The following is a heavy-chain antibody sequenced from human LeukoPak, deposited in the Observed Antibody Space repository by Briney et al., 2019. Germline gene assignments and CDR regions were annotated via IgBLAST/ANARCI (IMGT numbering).Heavy chain of an antibody. Sequence: PSETLSLTCTVSGYSISSGYYWGWIRQPPGKGLAWIGSIYHSGSTYYNPSLKSRVTISVDTSKNQFSLKLTSVTAADTAVYYCSKLGIEGNYFDYWGQGTLVTVSS. D-gene: IGHD7-27*01. CDR2: IYHSGST. V-gene: IGHV4-38-2*02. J-gene: IGHJ4*02. CDR1: GYSISSGYY. CDR3: SKLGIEGNYFDY.